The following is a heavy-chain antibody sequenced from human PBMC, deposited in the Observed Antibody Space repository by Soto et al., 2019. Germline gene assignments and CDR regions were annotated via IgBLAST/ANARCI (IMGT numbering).Heavy chain of an antibody. CDR1: GYTFSIYG. D-gene: IGHD3-22*01. CDR3: ARDAVNYYDSSGYYYVPWFDP. J-gene: IGHJ5*02. V-gene: IGHV1-18*01. Sequence: ASVKVSCKVSGYTFSIYGITWVRRAPGQGLEWMGWISADNGNTNYAQKFQGRVTLTTDISTSTAYMELRSLRSDDTAVYYCARDAVNYYDSSGYYYVPWFDPWGQGTLVTVSS. CDR2: ISADNGNT.